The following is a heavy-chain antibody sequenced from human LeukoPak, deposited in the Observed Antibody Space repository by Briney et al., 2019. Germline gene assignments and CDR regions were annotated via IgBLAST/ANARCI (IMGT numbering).Heavy chain of an antibody. Sequence: SETLSLTCTVSGASITSDNYFWSWIRQPAGKGLEWIGRIYISGSTNYNPSLESRAAISVDRTKNQFSLKLNSVTAADTAVYYCARDVAGYSSRWYYFDNWGQGTLVTVSS. V-gene: IGHV4-61*02. CDR3: ARDVAGYSSRWYYFDN. J-gene: IGHJ4*02. CDR2: IYISGST. D-gene: IGHD6-13*01. CDR1: GASITSDNYF.